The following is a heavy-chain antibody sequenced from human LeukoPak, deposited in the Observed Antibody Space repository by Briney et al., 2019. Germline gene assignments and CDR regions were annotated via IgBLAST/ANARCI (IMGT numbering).Heavy chain of an antibody. V-gene: IGHV3-23*01. CDR2: ISGCGGST. Sequence: PGGSLRLSCAPSGFTFSSYSMSWVRQALGKGLPWVSSISGCGGSTYYADSVKGQFTISRDNSKKTLYLQMNSLRAENTAVYYCAKDGDFWSGYYLDYWGQGTLVTVHS. D-gene: IGHD3-3*01. CDR3: AKDGDFWSGYYLDY. J-gene: IGHJ4*02. CDR1: GFTFSSYS.